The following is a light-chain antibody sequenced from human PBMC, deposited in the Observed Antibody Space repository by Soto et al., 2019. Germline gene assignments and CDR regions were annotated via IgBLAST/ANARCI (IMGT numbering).Light chain of an antibody. CDR1: SGYSNYK. Sequence: QPVLTQPPSXXXSXXXXXXLTCTLSSGYSNYKVDWYQQRPGKGPRFVMRVGTGGIVGSKGDGIPDRFSVLGSGLNRYLTIKNIQEEDESDYHCGADHGSGSNFVVVFGGGTQLTVL. J-gene: IGLJ2*01. CDR2: VGTGGIVG. CDR3: GADHGSGSNFVVV. V-gene: IGLV9-49*01.